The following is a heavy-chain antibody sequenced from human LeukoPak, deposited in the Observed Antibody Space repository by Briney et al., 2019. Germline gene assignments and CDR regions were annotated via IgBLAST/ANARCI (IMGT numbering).Heavy chain of an antibody. J-gene: IGHJ4*02. D-gene: IGHD3-22*01. CDR3: ARDRYYYDSSGSQFDY. V-gene: IGHV4-59*01. Sequence: PSETLSLTCTVSGGSISSYYWSWIRQPPGKGLEWIGYIYYSGSTYYNPSLRSRVTISVDTSKNQFSLKLSSVTAADTAVYYCARDRYYYDSSGSQFDYWGQGTLVTVSS. CDR1: GGSISSYY. CDR2: IYYSGST.